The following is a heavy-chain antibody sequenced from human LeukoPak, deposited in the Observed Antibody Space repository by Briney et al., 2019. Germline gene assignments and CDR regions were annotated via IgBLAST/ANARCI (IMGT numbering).Heavy chain of an antibody. J-gene: IGHJ4*02. V-gene: IGHV3-23*01. CDR3: ANPPSNSGYGAFDY. D-gene: IGHD5-12*01. CDR1: GFTFSTYA. CDR2: ISGSGGST. Sequence: GGSLRLSCAASGFTFSTYAMTWVRQAPGKGLEWVSAISGSGGSTSYADSVKGRFTISRDNSKNTLYLQMNSLRAEDTAVYYCANPPSNSGYGAFDYWGQGTLVTVSS.